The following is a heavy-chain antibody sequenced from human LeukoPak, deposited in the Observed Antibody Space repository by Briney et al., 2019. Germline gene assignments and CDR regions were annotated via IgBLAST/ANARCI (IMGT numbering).Heavy chain of an antibody. CDR1: GYTFTSYD. D-gene: IGHD3-3*01. V-gene: IGHV1-8*01. J-gene: IGHJ5*02. Sequence: ASVKVSCKASGYTFTSYDINWERQATGQGLDWMGWMNPNSGNTGYAQKFQGRVTMTRNNSISTAYMELSSLRSEDTAVYDCARRRFGVVNQFDPWGQGTLVTVSS. CDR3: ARRRFGVVNQFDP. CDR2: MNPNSGNT.